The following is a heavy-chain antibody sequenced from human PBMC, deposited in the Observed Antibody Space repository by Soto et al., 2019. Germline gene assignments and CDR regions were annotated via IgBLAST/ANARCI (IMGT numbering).Heavy chain of an antibody. V-gene: IGHV3-9*01. CDR3: AKVNGVDYYMDV. D-gene: IGHD3-10*01. J-gene: IGHJ6*03. Sequence: GGSLRLSCAASGFTFDDYAMHWVRQAPGKGLEWVSGISWNSGSIGYADSVKGRFTISRDNAKNSLYLQMNSLRAEDTALYYCAKVNGVDYYMDVWGKGTTVTVSS. CDR1: GFTFDDYA. CDR2: ISWNSGSI.